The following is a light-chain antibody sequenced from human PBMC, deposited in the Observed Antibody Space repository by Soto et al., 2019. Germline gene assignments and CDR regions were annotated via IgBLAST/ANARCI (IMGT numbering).Light chain of an antibody. Sequence: EVVLTQTPGTLSLSPGERVTLSCRASQSISNNHLAWYQQKPGQAPRLLIYGASNRATGIPDRFSGSGSGTDFTLTISRLEPEDFAVYYCQQYGSSGTFGQGTKVDI. J-gene: IGKJ1*01. V-gene: IGKV3-20*01. CDR1: QSISNNH. CDR3: QQYGSSGT. CDR2: GAS.